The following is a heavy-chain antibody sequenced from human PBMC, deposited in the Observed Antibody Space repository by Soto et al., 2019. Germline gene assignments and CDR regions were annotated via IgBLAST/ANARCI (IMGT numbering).Heavy chain of an antibody. CDR3: TRVLASVDY. V-gene: IGHV1-46*03. CDR1: GYIFTNFY. J-gene: IGHJ4*02. Sequence: QVQLVQPGAEVKKPGASVKFSCKASGYIFTNFYIHWVRQAPGQGLEWIGIINPNGGSTNYAQNFQGRVTMTRDTSTSTVYMDLSSLRSEDTAVYYCTRVLASVDYWGQGTLITVSS. CDR2: INPNGGST.